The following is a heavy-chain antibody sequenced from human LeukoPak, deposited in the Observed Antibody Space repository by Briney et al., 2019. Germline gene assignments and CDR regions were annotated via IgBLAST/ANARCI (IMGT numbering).Heavy chain of an antibody. D-gene: IGHD4-23*01. V-gene: IGHV1-46*01. Sequence: ASVKVSCKASGYSFTSYYIHWVRPAPGQGLESMGIINPGGGSTSYAQKFQDRVTMTRDTSTSTVYMELNSLRSEDTAVYYCAKDLRWDHPGLDPWGQGTLVIVSS. CDR2: INPGGGST. CDR3: AKDLRWDHPGLDP. CDR1: GYSFTSYY. J-gene: IGHJ5*02.